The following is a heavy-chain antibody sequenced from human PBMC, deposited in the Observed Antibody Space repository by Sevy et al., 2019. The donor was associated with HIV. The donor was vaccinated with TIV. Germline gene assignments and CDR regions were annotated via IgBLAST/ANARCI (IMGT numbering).Heavy chain of an antibody. CDR1: GFTFSSYS. Sequence: GGCLRLSCAASGFTFSSYSMNWVRQAPGKGLEWVSSISGSSNYLYYAEPLKGRFIISRDNAKNTLYLQMNSLRADDTAVYYCATGPPDGSYDYFDYWGQGTLVTVSS. J-gene: IGHJ4*02. CDR3: ATGPPDGSYDYFDY. V-gene: IGHV3-21*06. D-gene: IGHD1-26*01. CDR2: ISGSSNYL.